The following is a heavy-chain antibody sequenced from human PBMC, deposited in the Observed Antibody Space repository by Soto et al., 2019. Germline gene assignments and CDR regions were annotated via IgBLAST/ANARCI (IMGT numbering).Heavy chain of an antibody. J-gene: IGHJ6*02. CDR2: IIPIFGTA. Sequence: SVKVSCKASGGTFSSYAISWVRQAPGQGLEWMGGIIPIFGTANYAQKFQGRVTITADESTSTAYMELSSLRSEDTAVYYCATRYSYGYHYYYGMDVWGQGTTVHRLL. CDR1: GGTFSSYA. CDR3: ATRYSYGYHYYYGMDV. D-gene: IGHD5-18*01. V-gene: IGHV1-69*13.